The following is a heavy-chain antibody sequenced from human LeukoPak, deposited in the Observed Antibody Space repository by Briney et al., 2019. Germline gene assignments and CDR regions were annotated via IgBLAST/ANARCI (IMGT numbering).Heavy chain of an antibody. J-gene: IGHJ4*02. Sequence: SETLSLTCTVSGGSISSYYWSWIRQPPGKGLEWIGYIYYSGSTNYNPSLKSRVTISVDTSKNQSSLKLSSVTAADTAVYYCARSSDYAFDYWGQGTLVTVSS. CDR3: ARSSDYAFDY. V-gene: IGHV4-59*01. CDR2: IYYSGST. D-gene: IGHD4-17*01. CDR1: GGSISSYY.